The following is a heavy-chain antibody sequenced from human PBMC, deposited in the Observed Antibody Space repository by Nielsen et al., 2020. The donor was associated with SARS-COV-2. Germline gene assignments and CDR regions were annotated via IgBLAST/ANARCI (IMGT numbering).Heavy chain of an antibody. J-gene: IGHJ3*02. CDR3: ARGDNDYSNYGTTPGAFDI. D-gene: IGHD4-11*01. Sequence: GGSLRLSCAASGFTFDDYAMHWVRQAPGKGLVWVSRINSDGSSTSYADSVKGRFTISRDNAKNTLYLQMNSLRAEDTAVYYCARGDNDYSNYGTTPGAFDIWGQGTMVTVSS. CDR2: INSDGSST. CDR1: GFTFDDYA. V-gene: IGHV3-74*01.